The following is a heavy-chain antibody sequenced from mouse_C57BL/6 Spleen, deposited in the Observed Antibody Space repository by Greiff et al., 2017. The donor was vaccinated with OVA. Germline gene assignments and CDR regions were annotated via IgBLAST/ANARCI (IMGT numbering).Heavy chain of an antibody. V-gene: IGHV1-78*01. J-gene: IGHJ4*01. D-gene: IGHD2-1*01. CDR1: GYTFTDHT. CDR3: AIIYYGNYNYYAMDY. Sequence: QVQLKESDAELVKPGASVKISCKVSGYTFTDHTIHWMKQRPEQGLEWIGYIYPRDGSTKYNEKFKGKATLTADKSSSTAYMQLNSLTSEDSAVYFCAIIYYGNYNYYAMDYWGQGTSVTVSS. CDR2: IYPRDGST.